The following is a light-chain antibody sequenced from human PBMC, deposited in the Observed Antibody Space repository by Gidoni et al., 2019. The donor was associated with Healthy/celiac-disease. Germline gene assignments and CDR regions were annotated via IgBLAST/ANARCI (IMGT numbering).Light chain of an antibody. J-gene: IGKJ2*04. CDR1: QSVLYSSNNKNY. CDR3: QQYYSTPCS. V-gene: IGKV4-1*01. CDR2: WAS. Sequence: DIVMTQSPDSLAVSLGERATINCKSSQSVLYSSNNKNYLAWYQQKPGQPPKLLIYWASTRESGVPDRFSGSGSGTDFTLTISSLQAEDGAVYYCQQYYSTPCSFGQGTKREIK.